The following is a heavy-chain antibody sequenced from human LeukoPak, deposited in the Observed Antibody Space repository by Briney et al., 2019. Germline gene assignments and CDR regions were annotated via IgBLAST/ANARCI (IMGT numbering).Heavy chain of an antibody. CDR2: INGDGSST. Sequence: GGSLRLSCAASGFTFSSYWMHWVRQAPGKGLVWVSRINGDGSSTTYADSVKGRFTTSRDNAKNTLYLQMNSLRAEDTAVYYCTRVGSNWYVEEYRGQGTLVTVSS. V-gene: IGHV3-74*01. J-gene: IGHJ4*02. CDR1: GFTFSSYW. CDR3: TRVGSNWYVEEY. D-gene: IGHD6-13*01.